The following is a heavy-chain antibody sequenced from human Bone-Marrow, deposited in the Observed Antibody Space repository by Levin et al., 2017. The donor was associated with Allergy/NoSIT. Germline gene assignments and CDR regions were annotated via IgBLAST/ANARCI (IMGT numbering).Heavy chain of an antibody. D-gene: IGHD6-19*01. CDR1: GGSISSSY. Sequence: SCTVSGGSISSSYWTWIRQPAGKGLEWIGHIYASGNTNYHPSLKSRVTMSVDTSKNQFSLKVTSVTAADTAVYYCARGGSSASGGWFDPWGQGTLVTVSS. CDR2: IYASGNT. CDR3: ARGGSSASGGWFDP. J-gene: IGHJ5*02. V-gene: IGHV4-4*07.